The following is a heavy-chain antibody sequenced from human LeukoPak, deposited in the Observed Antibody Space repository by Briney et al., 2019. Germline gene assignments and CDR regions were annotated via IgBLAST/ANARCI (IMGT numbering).Heavy chain of an antibody. CDR3: ARSCSSTSCYSSADWFDP. CDR1: GGSISSSNW. V-gene: IGHV4-4*02. CDR2: IYHSGST. D-gene: IGHD2-2*01. Sequence: PSETLSLTCAVSGGSISSSNWWSWVRPPPGKGLEWIGEIYHSGSTNYNPSLKRRVTISVDKSKNQFSLKLSSVTAADTAVYYCARSCSSTSCYSSADWFDPWGQGTLVTVSS. J-gene: IGHJ5*02.